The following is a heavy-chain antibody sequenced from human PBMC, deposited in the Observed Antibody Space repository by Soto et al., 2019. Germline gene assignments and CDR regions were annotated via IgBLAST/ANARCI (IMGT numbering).Heavy chain of an antibody. V-gene: IGHV4-39*01. J-gene: IGHJ6*02. D-gene: IGHD3-10*01. CDR3: ARDVGFGELAYYYGMDV. CDR2: IYYSGST. CDR1: GGSISSSSYY. Sequence: PSETLSLTCTVSGGSISSSSYYWGWIRQPPGKGLEWIGSIYYSGSTYYSPSLKSRVTISVDTSKNQFSLKLSSVTAADTAVYYCARDVGFGELAYYYGMDVWGQGTTVTVSS.